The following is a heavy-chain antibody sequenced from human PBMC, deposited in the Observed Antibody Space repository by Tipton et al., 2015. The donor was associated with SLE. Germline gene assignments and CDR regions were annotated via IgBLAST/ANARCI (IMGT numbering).Heavy chain of an antibody. Sequence: SLRLSCAASGFTFSSYGMHWVRQAPGKGLEWVAVIWYDGSNKYYADSVKGRFTISRDNSKNTLYLQMNSLRAEDTAVYYCAKTYCGGDCYSRAFDIWGQGTMVTVSS. CDR1: GFTFSSYG. CDR3: AKTYCGGDCYSRAFDI. D-gene: IGHD2-21*01. J-gene: IGHJ3*02. V-gene: IGHV3-30*18. CDR2: IWYDGSNK.